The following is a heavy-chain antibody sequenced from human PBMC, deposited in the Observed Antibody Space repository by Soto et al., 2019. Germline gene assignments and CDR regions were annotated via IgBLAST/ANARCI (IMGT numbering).Heavy chain of an antibody. Sequence: QVQLVQSGTEVKKAGASVKVTCKASGYTFTGYYIHWLRQAPGQGLEWLGWLNPKSGDTKYAQKFQGRVTMTYDTSISTAYMELSRLGSDDTAVYYCARGDFDTTANFYAGWFDPWGQGTLVTVSS. D-gene: IGHD2-21*02. V-gene: IGHV1-2*02. CDR1: GYTFTGYY. CDR2: LNPKSGDT. CDR3: ARGDFDTTANFYAGWFDP. J-gene: IGHJ5*02.